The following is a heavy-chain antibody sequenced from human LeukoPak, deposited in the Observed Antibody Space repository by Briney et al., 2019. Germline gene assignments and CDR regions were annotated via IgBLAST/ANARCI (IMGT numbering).Heavy chain of an antibody. D-gene: IGHD3-22*01. CDR3: AGSRVWANSSWHYWFDP. CDR1: GYSISSGYY. V-gene: IGHV4-38-2*02. CDR2: IYHSGST. Sequence: PSETLSLTCTVSGYSISSGYYWGWIRQPPGKGLQWIGSIYHSGSTYYNPSLKSRVTISVDTSNNQFSLKLSSVTAADTAVYYCAGSRVWANSSWHYWFDPWGQGTLVTVSS. J-gene: IGHJ5*02.